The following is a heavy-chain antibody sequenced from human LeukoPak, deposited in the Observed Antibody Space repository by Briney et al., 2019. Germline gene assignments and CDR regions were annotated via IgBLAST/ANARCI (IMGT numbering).Heavy chain of an antibody. V-gene: IGHV3-23*01. J-gene: IGHJ4*02. D-gene: IGHD4-23*01. Sequence: GGTLRLSCAASGFTFSSYGMSWVRQAPGKGLEWVSAISGSGGSTDYADSVKGRFTISRDNSKNTLYLQMNSLRAEDTVVYYCAKGSARRWFWYFDYWGQGTLVTVSS. CDR3: AKGSARRWFWYFDY. CDR1: GFTFSSYG. CDR2: ISGSGGST.